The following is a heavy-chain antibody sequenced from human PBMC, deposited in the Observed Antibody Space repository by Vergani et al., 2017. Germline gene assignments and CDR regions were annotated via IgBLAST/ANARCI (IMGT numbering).Heavy chain of an antibody. D-gene: IGHD5-12*01. CDR3: EKANPRNSGYDYLYYYHAMDV. J-gene: IGHJ6*02. V-gene: IGHV3-23*01. CDR1: GFTFNHYA. CDR2: ISGSGGST. Sequence: GGSLRLSCAASGFTFNHYAMNLVRQAPGKGLEWVSGISGSGGSTYYAGSVKGRFTISRDSSKNTLYLQMNSLSAGDTAVYYCEKANPRNSGYDYLYYYHAMDVWGQGTTVTVSS.